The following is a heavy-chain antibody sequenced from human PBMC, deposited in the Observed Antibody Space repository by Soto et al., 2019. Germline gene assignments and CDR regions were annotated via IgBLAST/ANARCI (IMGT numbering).Heavy chain of an antibody. J-gene: IGHJ6*02. CDR1: GGTFSSYA. CDR3: ARDIYGSASLTARYYGMDV. Sequence: SVKVSCKASGGTFSSYAISWVRQAPGQGLEWMGGIIPIFGTANYAQKFQGRVTITADKSTSTAYMELSSLRSEDTAVYYCARDIYGSASLTARYYGMDVWGQGTTITVS. V-gene: IGHV1-69*06. D-gene: IGHD3-10*01. CDR2: IIPIFGTA.